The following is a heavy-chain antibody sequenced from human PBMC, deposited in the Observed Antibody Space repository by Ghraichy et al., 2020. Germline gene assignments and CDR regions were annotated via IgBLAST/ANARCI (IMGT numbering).Heavy chain of an antibody. V-gene: IGHV3-23*01. D-gene: IGHD6-13*01. Sequence: GGSLRLSCTVSGFTLSSYALSWVRQAPGKGLEWVSSISGSGVNTYYADSVKGRFTISGDNSKNTLYLQMSSLRAEDSAVYYCAKGRNGRGAAPGAFDYWGQGTLVTVSS. CDR3: AKGRNGRGAAPGAFDY. CDR2: ISGSGVNT. J-gene: IGHJ4*02. CDR1: GFTLSSYA.